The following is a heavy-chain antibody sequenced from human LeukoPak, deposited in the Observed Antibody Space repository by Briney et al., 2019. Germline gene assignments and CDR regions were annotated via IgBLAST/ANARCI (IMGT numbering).Heavy chain of an antibody. Sequence: GASVKVSCKASGYTFTSYYMHWVRQAPGQGLEWMGIINPSGGNTGYAQKFQGRVTMTRNTSISTAYMELSSLRSEDTAVYYCARGGDSSSWYVVYYGMDVWGQGTTVTVSS. V-gene: IGHV1-46*01. CDR2: INPSGGNT. CDR3: ARGGDSSSWYVVYYGMDV. D-gene: IGHD6-13*01. J-gene: IGHJ6*02. CDR1: GYTFTSYY.